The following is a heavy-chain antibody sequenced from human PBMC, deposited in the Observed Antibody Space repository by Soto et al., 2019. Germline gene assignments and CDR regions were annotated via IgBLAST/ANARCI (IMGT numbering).Heavy chain of an antibody. D-gene: IGHD3-22*01. CDR3: ARGGGAWLLLPFDI. J-gene: IGHJ3*02. Sequence: QLVESGGGLVQPGGSLRLSCAASGFTFSSSNMKWVRQAPGKGLEWLSYISAASNTIYYAESVRGRFTVSRDNAQNSLYLQMNSLSDEDTAVYFCARGGGAWLLLPFDIWGQGTMVTVSS. CDR1: GFTFSSSN. CDR2: ISAASNTI. V-gene: IGHV3-48*02.